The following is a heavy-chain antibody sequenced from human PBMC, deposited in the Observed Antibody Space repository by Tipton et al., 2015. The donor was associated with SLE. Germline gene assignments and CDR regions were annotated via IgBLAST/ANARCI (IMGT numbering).Heavy chain of an antibody. J-gene: IGHJ3*02. CDR3: ARGANYYHISGYADAFDI. CDR2: ISYDGSNK. Sequence: SLRLSCAASGFTFSSYAMHWVRQAPGKGLEWVAVISYDGSNKYYADSVKGRFTISRDNSKNTLYLQMHSLRPEDTALYYCARGANYYHISGYADAFDIWGQGTMVTVSS. V-gene: IGHV3-30-3*01. D-gene: IGHD3-22*01. CDR1: GFTFSSYA.